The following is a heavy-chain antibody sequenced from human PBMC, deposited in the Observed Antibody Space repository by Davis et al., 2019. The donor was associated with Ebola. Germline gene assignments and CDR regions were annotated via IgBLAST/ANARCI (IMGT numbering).Heavy chain of an antibody. Sequence: KVSCKGSGYNFNNYWIGWVRQMPGKGLEWMGIIYPGDSDTRYNPSFQGQVTISADKSISTAYLQWSSLKASDTAMYYCARSSIAARLGAFDIWGQGTMVTVSS. J-gene: IGHJ3*02. CDR1: GYNFNNYW. CDR2: IYPGDSDT. CDR3: ARSSIAARLGAFDI. V-gene: IGHV5-51*01. D-gene: IGHD6-6*01.